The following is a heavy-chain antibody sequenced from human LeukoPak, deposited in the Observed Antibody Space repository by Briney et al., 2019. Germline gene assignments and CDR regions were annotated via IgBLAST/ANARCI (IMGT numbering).Heavy chain of an antibody. V-gene: IGHV1-69*01. Sequence: VKVSCKASGGTFSSYAISWVRQAPGQGLEWMGGIIPIFGTANYAQKFQGRVTTTADESTSTAYMELSSLRSEDTAVYYCAREYFWSGYYEVYYYYGMDVWGQGTTVTVSS. D-gene: IGHD3-3*01. CDR2: IIPIFGTA. CDR1: GGTFSSYA. J-gene: IGHJ6*02. CDR3: AREYFWSGYYEVYYYYGMDV.